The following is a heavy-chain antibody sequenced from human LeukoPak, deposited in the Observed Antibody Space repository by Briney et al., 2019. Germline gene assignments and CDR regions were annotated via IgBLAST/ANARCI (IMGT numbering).Heavy chain of an antibody. V-gene: IGHV4-31*03. Sequence: SQTLSLTCSVSGVSISDGRYYWTWIRQHPGKGLEWIGYKYYSGSANYNPSLRSRLTISVDTSKNQFSLQLSSVTAADTAMYYCATPYCSSISCLDVFNIWGQGTMVTVSS. CDR1: GVSISDGRYY. J-gene: IGHJ3*02. D-gene: IGHD2-2*01. CDR3: ATPYCSSISCLDVFNI. CDR2: KYYSGSA.